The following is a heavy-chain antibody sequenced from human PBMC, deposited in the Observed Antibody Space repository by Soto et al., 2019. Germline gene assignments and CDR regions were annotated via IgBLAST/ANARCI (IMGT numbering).Heavy chain of an antibody. D-gene: IGHD2-15*01. CDR1: GFTFDDYA. CDR3: AKGGPDGFCSGGRCYFDY. Sequence: EVQLVESGGGLVQPGRSLRLSCAASGFTFDDYAMHWVRRVPGKGLEWVSSICWNSNIIGYADSVKGRFIISRDNAKNSLYLQMNSLRPEDTALYYCAKGGPDGFCSGGRCYFDYWGQGTLVTVSS. CDR2: ICWNSNII. V-gene: IGHV3-9*01. J-gene: IGHJ4*02.